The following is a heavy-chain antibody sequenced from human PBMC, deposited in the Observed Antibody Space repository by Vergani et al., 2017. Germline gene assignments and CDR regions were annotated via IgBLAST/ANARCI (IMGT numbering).Heavy chain of an antibody. Sequence: QVQLVETGGGVVQPGGSLRLDCATSGFSFNTYGAQWVRQAPGKGLEWVAFIGYDGRIKYNVEAVKGRFTISRDTSKKTLSLQMRSLRADDTAGYYCAKDGRENSDYGYFDYWGQGTLVTVSS. D-gene: IGHD4-17*01. J-gene: IGHJ4*02. CDR3: AKDGRENSDYGYFDY. CDR1: GFSFNTYG. CDR2: IGYDGRIK. V-gene: IGHV3-30*02.